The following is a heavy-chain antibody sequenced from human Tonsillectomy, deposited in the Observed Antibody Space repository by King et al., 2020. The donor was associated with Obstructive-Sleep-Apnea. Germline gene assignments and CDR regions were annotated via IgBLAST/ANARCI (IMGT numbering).Heavy chain of an antibody. CDR2: IYSGGTT. Sequence: QLVQSGGGLVQPGGSVRLSCAASGFTFNSHYMIWVRQAPGKTLEWVSIIYSGGTTFYSDSVRGRFTISRHDSRNTLYLQMNSLRNEDTAVYYCARDLGYCSSGDCFGNTKFHYYGMDVWGHGTTVTVSS. J-gene: IGHJ6*02. CDR3: ARDLGYCSSGDCFGNTKFHYYGMDV. D-gene: IGHD2-15*01. CDR1: GFTFNSHY. V-gene: IGHV3-53*04.